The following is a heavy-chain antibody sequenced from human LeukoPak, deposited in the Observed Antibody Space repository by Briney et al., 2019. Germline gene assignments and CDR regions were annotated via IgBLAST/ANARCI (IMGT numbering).Heavy chain of an antibody. J-gene: IGHJ5*02. V-gene: IGHV1-2*02. CDR1: GYTFTGYY. CDR2: INPNSGGT. CDR3: ARVDYYDSSGDYYVTGWFDP. Sequence: ASVKVSCKASGYTFTGYYMHWVRQAPGQGLEWMGWINPNSGGTNYAQKFQGRVTMTRDTSISTAYMELSRLRSDDTAVYYCARVDYYDSSGDYYVTGWFDPWGQGTLVTVSS. D-gene: IGHD3-22*01.